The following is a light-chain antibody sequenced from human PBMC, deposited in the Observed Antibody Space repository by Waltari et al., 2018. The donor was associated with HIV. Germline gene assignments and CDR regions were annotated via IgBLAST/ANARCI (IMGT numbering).Light chain of an antibody. CDR2: GVN. Sequence: QSALTPPASVSGSPAPSITISCTGATSDIGLYALVSWYQKYPPKAPRIIIYGVNTRPSGISKRFSGSKSGNTASQTISALQGDDEADYYCSSYTDSDSLLFGGGTKLTVL. V-gene: IGLV2-14*01. CDR1: TSDIGLYAL. CDR3: SSYTDSDSLL. J-gene: IGLJ2*01.